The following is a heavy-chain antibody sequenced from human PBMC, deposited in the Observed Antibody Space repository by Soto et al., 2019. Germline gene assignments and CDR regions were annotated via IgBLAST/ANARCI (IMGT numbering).Heavy chain of an antibody. CDR3: AKNRGIIMIVES. D-gene: IGHD3-22*01. J-gene: IGHJ4*02. V-gene: IGHV3-23*01. CDR1: GFSFSSYE. Sequence: GGSLRLSCAASGFSFSSYEMNWVRQAPGKGLEWVSAISDGGDTTYYADSVKGRFTISRDNSKNTLYLQMDSLRAEDTAVYYCAKNRGIIMIVESWGQGTLITVSS. CDR2: ISDGGDTT.